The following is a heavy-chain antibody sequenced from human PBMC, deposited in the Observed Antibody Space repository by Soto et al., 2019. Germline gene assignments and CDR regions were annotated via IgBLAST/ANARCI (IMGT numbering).Heavy chain of an antibody. D-gene: IGHD3-3*01. CDR3: ARGSITIFGVVTLTQLFDP. V-gene: IGHV1-2*04. Sequence: ASVKVSCKASGYTSTGYYMHWVRQAPGQGLEWVGWINPNSGGTNYAQKFQGWVTMTRDTSISTAYMELSRLRSDDTAVYYCARGSITIFGVVTLTQLFDPWGQGTLVTVSS. CDR1: GYTSTGYY. J-gene: IGHJ5*02. CDR2: INPNSGGT.